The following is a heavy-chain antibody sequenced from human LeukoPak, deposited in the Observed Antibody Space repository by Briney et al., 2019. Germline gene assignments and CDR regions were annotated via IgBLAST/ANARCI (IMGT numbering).Heavy chain of an antibody. V-gene: IGHV3-23*01. Sequence: SGGSLRLSCAASGFTFSSYAMSWVRQAPGKGLEWVSAISGSGGSTYYADSVKGRFTISRDNSKNTLYLQMNSLRAEDTAVYYCAKMKSGWIKKLPPDDYWGQGTLVTVSS. CDR1: GFTFSSYA. CDR3: AKMKSGWIKKLPPDDY. J-gene: IGHJ4*02. CDR2: ISGSGGST. D-gene: IGHD5-12*01.